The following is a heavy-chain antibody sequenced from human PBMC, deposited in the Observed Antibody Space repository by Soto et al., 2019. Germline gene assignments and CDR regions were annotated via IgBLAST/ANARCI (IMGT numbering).Heavy chain of an antibody. V-gene: IGHV4-61*01. CDR1: VGSVSIGSYS. CDR2: IYYSGNT. CDR3: ARMGYYYDSSGYYFLFDY. Sequence: SETLCLTCIFSVGSVSIGSYSWSGIRQPRGKGLEWIGYIYYSGNTNYNPSLKSRLTISVDMAKNQFSLKLISVTAADTAVYYCARMGYYYDSSGYYFLFDYWGQGTLVTVSS. J-gene: IGHJ4*02. D-gene: IGHD3-22*01.